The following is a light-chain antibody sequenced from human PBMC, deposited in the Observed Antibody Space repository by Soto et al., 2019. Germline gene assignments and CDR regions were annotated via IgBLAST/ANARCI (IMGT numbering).Light chain of an antibody. CDR2: KAS. CDR1: QTISSW. Sequence: DIQMNQSPSTLSGSVGDRVTITCRASQTISSWLAWYQQKPGKAPKLLIYKASTLKSGVPSRFSGSGSGTEFTLTISSLQPDDFATYYCPHYNSYSEAFGQGTKVDI. CDR3: PHYNSYSEA. J-gene: IGKJ1*01. V-gene: IGKV1-5*03.